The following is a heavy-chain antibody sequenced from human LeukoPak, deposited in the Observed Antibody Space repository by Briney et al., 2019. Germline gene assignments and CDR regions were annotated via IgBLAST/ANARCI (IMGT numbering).Heavy chain of an antibody. V-gene: IGHV3-7*01. CDR1: GFIFSSYW. D-gene: IGHD6-19*01. J-gene: IGHJ4*02. Sequence: GGSLRLSCAASGFIFSSYWGTWVRQAPGKGLERVATINGDGSSKYYVDSVRGRFSISRDNANDSVYLQMGSLRGEDTAVYYCARFNRRGWDTDSWGQGTLVTVSS. CDR2: INGDGSSK. CDR3: ARFNRRGWDTDS.